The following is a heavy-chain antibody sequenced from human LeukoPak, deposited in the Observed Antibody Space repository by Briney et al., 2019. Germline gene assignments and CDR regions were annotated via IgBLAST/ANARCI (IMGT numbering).Heavy chain of an antibody. Sequence: GGSLRLSCAASGFTFSSYAMSWVRQAPGKGLEWVSSISSSSSYIYYADSVKGRFTISRDNAKNSLYLQMNSLRAEDTAVYYCARAKAVAGTLAYWGQGTLVTVSS. V-gene: IGHV3-21*01. CDR3: ARAKAVAGTLAY. D-gene: IGHD6-19*01. J-gene: IGHJ4*02. CDR2: ISSSSSYI. CDR1: GFTFSSYA.